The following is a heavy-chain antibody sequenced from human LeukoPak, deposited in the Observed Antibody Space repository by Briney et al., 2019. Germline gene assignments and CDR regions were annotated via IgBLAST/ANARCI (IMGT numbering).Heavy chain of an antibody. Sequence: SETLSLTCSVSGGSISSSSYFWGWIRQPPGKGLEWIGSIYYSGNTYYNPSLKSRVTISVDTSKNQFSLKLSSVTAADTAIYYCAKGAGGFSYYNWFDPWGQGTLVTVSS. CDR1: GGSISSSSYF. CDR3: AKGAGGFSYYNWFDP. V-gene: IGHV4-39*01. J-gene: IGHJ5*02. D-gene: IGHD5-18*01. CDR2: IYYSGNT.